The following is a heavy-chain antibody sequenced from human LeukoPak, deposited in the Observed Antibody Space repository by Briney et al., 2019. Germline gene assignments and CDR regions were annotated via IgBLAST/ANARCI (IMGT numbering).Heavy chain of an antibody. CDR3: ARDLGGYPFFMDV. D-gene: IGHD2-15*01. V-gene: IGHV4-39*07. CDR1: GGSIRSGDHH. CDR2: LDESGRP. J-gene: IGHJ6*03. Sequence: SETLSLTCSVSGGSIRSGDHHWAWVRQPPGKGLEFIGSLDESGRPYYNRPLKSRVSISGDTSGKQFSLNLTSVTAADTAVYFCARDLGGYPFFMDVWGRGTTVSVSS.